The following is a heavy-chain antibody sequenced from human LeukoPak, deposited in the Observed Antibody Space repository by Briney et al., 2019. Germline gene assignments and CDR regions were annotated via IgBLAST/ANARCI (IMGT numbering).Heavy chain of an antibody. V-gene: IGHV3-49*03. Sequence: GGSLRLSRSASGFTFGDYAMSWFRQAPGKGLEWVGFIRSKAFGGTTEYAASVKGRFTISRDDSKSIVYLQMNSLKTEDTAVYYCTREGTQLWELLDYWGQGTLVTVSS. CDR3: TREGTQLWELLDY. CDR1: GFTFGDYA. D-gene: IGHD1-26*01. CDR2: IRSKAFGGTT. J-gene: IGHJ4*02.